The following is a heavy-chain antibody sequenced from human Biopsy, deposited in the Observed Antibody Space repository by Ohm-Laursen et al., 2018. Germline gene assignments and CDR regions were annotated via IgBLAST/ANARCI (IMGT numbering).Heavy chain of an antibody. CDR3: AREPPGGRWANGGIEY. Sequence: SDTLSLTCTVSRDSISNYYWTWIRQSPGKGLEWIGYIYYTGSTNYNPSVKSRVTISVDTSKNQFSLKLNSVTASDTAMYFCAREPPGGRWANGGIEYWGQGTLVTVSS. J-gene: IGHJ4*02. CDR2: IYYTGST. CDR1: RDSISNYY. V-gene: IGHV4-59*12. D-gene: IGHD6-19*01.